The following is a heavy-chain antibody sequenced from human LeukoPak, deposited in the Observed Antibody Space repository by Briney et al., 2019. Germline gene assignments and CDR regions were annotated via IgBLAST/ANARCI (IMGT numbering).Heavy chain of an antibody. CDR2: ISSSSTHI. D-gene: IGHD2-2*01. V-gene: IGHV3-21*01. CDR1: GFTLSSYS. Sequence: GGSLRLSCAASGFTLSSYSMNWVRQAPGKGLEWVSYISSSSTHIYYADSVKGRFTISRDNARNSLYLQMNSLRAEDTAVYYCARDYCSSTSCLFDYWGQGTLVTVSS. J-gene: IGHJ4*02. CDR3: ARDYCSSTSCLFDY.